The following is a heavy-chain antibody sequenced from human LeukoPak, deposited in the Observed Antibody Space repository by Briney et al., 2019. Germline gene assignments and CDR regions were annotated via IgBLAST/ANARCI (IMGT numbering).Heavy chain of an antibody. CDR1: GYTFTSYD. J-gene: IGHJ4*02. Sequence: ASVKVSCKASGYTFTSYDINWVRQATGQGLEWMGWMNPNSGKTGYAQKFQGRVTMTRNTSISTAYMELSSLRSEDTAVYYCSRVTYDSSGYYYFDYWGQGTLVTVSS. V-gene: IGHV1-8*01. CDR3: SRVTYDSSGYYYFDY. D-gene: IGHD3-22*01. CDR2: MNPNSGKT.